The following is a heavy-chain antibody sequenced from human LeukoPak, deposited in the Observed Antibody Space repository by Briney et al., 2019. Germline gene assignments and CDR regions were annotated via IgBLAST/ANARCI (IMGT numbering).Heavy chain of an antibody. V-gene: IGHV4-30-2*01. Sequence: LRLSCAASGFTFSSYWMGWIRQPPGKGLEWIGYIYHSGSTYYNPSLKSRVTISVDRSKNQFSLKLSSVTAADTAVYYCARDSDYWGQGTLVTVSS. CDR3: ARDSDY. J-gene: IGHJ4*02. CDR2: IYHSGST. CDR1: GFTFSSYW.